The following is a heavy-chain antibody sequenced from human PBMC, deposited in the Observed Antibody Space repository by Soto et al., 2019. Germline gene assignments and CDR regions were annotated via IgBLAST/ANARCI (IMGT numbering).Heavy chain of an antibody. Sequence: PSEALSLNCAVSGCSISSGGYYWSWIRQHPGKGLEWIGYIYYSGSTYYNPSLKSRVTISVDTSKNQFSLKLSSVTAADTAVYYCARDSAGTGYYGMDVWGQGTTVTVSS. V-gene: IGHV4-31*11. J-gene: IGHJ6*02. CDR1: GCSISSGGYY. D-gene: IGHD1-1*01. CDR3: ARDSAGTGYYGMDV. CDR2: IYYSGST.